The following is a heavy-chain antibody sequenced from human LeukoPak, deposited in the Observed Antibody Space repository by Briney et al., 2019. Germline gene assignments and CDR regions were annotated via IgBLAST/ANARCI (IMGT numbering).Heavy chain of an antibody. CDR1: GFTFDDYA. CDR2: ISWNSGSI. CDR3: ARGGEPARGMDV. V-gene: IGHV3-9*01. D-gene: IGHD4-17*01. J-gene: IGHJ6*02. Sequence: PGGSLRLSCAASGFTFDDYAMHWVRQAPGKGLEWVSGISWNSGSIGYADSVKGRFTISRDNAKNSLYLQMNSLRAEDTALYYCARGGEPARGMDVWGQGTTVTVSS.